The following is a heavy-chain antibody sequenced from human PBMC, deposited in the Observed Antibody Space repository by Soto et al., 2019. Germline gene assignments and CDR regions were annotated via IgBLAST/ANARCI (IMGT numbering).Heavy chain of an antibody. CDR1: GFTVSNNY. CDR3: ARGIAVANLLFDY. J-gene: IGHJ4*02. V-gene: IGHV3-66*01. CDR2: IHSGGST. Sequence: GGSLRLSCAASGFTVSNNYMTWVRQAPGKGLEWVSVIHSGGSTYYTDSVKGRFTISRDNSKNTLYLQMNSQRAEDTAVYYCARGIAVANLLFDYWGRGTLVTVSS. D-gene: IGHD6-19*01.